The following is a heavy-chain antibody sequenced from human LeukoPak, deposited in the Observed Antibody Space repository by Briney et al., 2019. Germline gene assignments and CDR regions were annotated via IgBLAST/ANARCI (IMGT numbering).Heavy chain of an antibody. J-gene: IGHJ6*03. CDR3: AKVSRPHTSYYYYDMDV. D-gene: IGHD1-14*01. CDR2: ISWNSGSI. V-gene: IGHV3-9*01. Sequence: PGGSLRLSCAASGFTFEDYAMQWVRQAPGKGLEWVSGISWNSGSIGYADSVKGRFPISRDNAKNSMCLQMNSLRAEDTAVYYCAKVSRPHTSYYYYDMDVWGKGTTVTVSS. CDR1: GFTFEDYA.